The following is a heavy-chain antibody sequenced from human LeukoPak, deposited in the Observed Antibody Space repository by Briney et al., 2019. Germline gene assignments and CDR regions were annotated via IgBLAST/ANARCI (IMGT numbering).Heavy chain of an antibody. J-gene: IGHJ4*02. V-gene: IGHV1-2*02. CDR2: INPNSGGT. D-gene: IGHD6-19*01. Sequence: ASVKVSCKASGYTFTGYYMHWVQQAPGQGLEWMGWINPNSGGTNYAQKFQGRVTMTRDTSISTAYMELSRLRSDDTAVYYCARELVAGMMVFGYWGQGTLVTVSS. CDR1: GYTFTGYY. CDR3: ARELVAGMMVFGY.